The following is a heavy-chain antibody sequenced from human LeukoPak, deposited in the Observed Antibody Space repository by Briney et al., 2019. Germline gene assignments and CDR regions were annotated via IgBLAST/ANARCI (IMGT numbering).Heavy chain of an antibody. CDR3: ARGRGGYYFDY. V-gene: IGHV4-59*01. J-gene: IGHJ4*02. D-gene: IGHD3-10*01. Sequence: PSEPLSLTCTVSGGSISNYHWSWIRQPPGKGLEWIGYVYYSGSTSYNPSLKSRLTISVDTSKNQFSLKLSSVTAADTAVYYCARGRGGYYFDYWGQGTLVTVSS. CDR1: GGSISNYH. CDR2: VYYSGST.